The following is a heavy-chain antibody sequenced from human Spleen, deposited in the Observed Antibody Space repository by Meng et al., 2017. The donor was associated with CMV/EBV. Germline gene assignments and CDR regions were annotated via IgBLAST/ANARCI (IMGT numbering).Heavy chain of an antibody. CDR1: GYTFTSYY. V-gene: IGHV1-46*04. D-gene: IGHD3-22*01. J-gene: IGHJ4*02. Sequence: ASVKVSCKASGYTFTSYYMHWVRQAPGQGLEWMGIINPSDGSSTSYADSVKGRFTISRDNAKNTLYLQMNSLRAEDTAVYYCARGGDARFITWWGQGTLVTVSS. CDR2: INPSDGSST. CDR3: ARGGDARFITW.